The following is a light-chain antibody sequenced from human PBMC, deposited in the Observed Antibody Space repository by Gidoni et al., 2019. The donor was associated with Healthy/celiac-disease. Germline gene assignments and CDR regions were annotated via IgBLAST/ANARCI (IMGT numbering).Light chain of an antibody. CDR3: GTWDSSLSAGGV. CDR2: ETN. J-gene: IGLJ2*01. CDR1: STNIGNNY. Sequence: QSVLTQPPSVSAAPGQTVTTSCSGSSTNIGNNYVSWYQQLPGTAPKLLIYETNKRPSGIPDRFSGSKSGTSATLGITGLQTGDEADYYCGTWDSSLSAGGVFGGGTKLTVL. V-gene: IGLV1-51*02.